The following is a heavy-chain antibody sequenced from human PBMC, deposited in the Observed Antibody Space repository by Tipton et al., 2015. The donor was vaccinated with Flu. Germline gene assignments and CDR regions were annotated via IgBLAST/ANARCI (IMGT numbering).Heavy chain of an antibody. CDR3: ARRYVDV. J-gene: IGHJ6*03. Sequence: SLRLSCAASGFTFNNYWMSWVRQAPGKGLEWVANIKQDGSEKHYVDSVKGRFTISRDNDENSVYLQMNSLRAEDTAVYYCARRYVDVWGKGTTVIVS. CDR2: IKQDGSEK. CDR1: GFTFNNYW. V-gene: IGHV3-7*01.